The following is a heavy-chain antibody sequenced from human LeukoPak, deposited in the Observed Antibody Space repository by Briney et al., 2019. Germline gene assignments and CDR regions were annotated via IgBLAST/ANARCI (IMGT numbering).Heavy chain of an antibody. CDR3: AKDKGYSGYDPNLFDY. CDR1: GFTFSSNA. V-gene: IGHV3-23*01. J-gene: IGHJ4*02. D-gene: IGHD5-12*01. Sequence: GGSLRLSCAASGFTFSSNAMSWVRQAPGKGLEWVSAISGSGGSTYYADSVKGRFTISRDNSKNTLYLQMNSLRAEDTAVYYCAKDKGYSGYDPNLFDYWGQGTLVTVSS. CDR2: ISGSGGST.